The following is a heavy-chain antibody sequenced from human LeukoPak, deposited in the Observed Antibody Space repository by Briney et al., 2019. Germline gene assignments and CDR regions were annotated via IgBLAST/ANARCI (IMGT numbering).Heavy chain of an antibody. CDR3: ARDQAYSFDY. V-gene: IGHV3-48*01. Sequence: GGSLRLSCAASGFTFSAYSMNWVRQAPEKGLEWVSYIGSSSSPIYYADSVKGRFTISRDNAKDSLYLQMDSLRAEDTAVYYCARDQAYSFDYWGQGTLVTVSS. CDR2: IGSSSSPI. D-gene: IGHD4-11*01. J-gene: IGHJ4*02. CDR1: GFTFSAYS.